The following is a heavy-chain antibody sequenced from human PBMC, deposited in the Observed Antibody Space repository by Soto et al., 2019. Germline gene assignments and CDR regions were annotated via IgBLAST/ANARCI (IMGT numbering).Heavy chain of an antibody. CDR2: VTANGGST. V-gene: IGHV3-23*01. CDR1: GFTFSVYA. J-gene: IGHJ6*02. D-gene: IGHD2-21*02. CDR3: ASLGVGDWANYYYYYGMDV. Sequence: PGGSLRLSCAATGFTFSVYAMTWVRQAPGKGLEWVSAVTANGGSTYSADSVKGRFTISRDNSKNTLFLQMNSLRAEDTAVYYCASLGVGDWANYYYYYGMDVWGQGGPWSPSP.